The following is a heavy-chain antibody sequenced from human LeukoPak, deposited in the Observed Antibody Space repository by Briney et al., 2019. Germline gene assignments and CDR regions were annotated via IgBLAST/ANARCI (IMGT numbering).Heavy chain of an antibody. CDR1: GYTFTHYY. J-gene: IGHJ4*02. Sequence: ASVQVSRQASGYTFTHYYINRVRQATGPGLEGMGGWNSDSGNPGYAQKYQGRVTITRNTSISTDYMELSSLRSEDTAVYYCARSRRKVWKEVAGPFDYGGQGTRVTVSS. V-gene: IGHV1-8*03. CDR3: ARSRRKVWKEVAGPFDY. CDR2: WNSDSGNP. D-gene: IGHD1-1*01.